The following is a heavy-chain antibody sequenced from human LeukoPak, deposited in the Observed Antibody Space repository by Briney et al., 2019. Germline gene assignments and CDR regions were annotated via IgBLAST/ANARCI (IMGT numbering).Heavy chain of an antibody. Sequence: ASVKVSCKASGYTFTSYYMHWLRHAPGQGLEWMGRINPNSAGTNYAQKFQDRATLTRETTTSTAYMELSRLRSDDTAVYYCARVWDFGSGNYPTDYWGQGTLVTVSS. CDR3: ARVWDFGSGNYPTDY. CDR2: INPNSAGT. D-gene: IGHD3-10*01. V-gene: IGHV1-2*06. CDR1: GYTFTSYY. J-gene: IGHJ4*02.